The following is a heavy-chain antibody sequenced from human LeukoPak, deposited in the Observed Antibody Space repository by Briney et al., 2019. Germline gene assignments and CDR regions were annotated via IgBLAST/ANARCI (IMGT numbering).Heavy chain of an antibody. J-gene: IGHJ4*02. CDR1: GDSIGNYY. CDR3: ARGGTYYTSGSYLGY. CDR2: IYHRGSA. V-gene: IGHV4-59*01. D-gene: IGHD3-10*01. Sequence: PSETLSLTCTVSGDSIGNYYWSWIRQPPGKGLEWIGYIYHRGSATYNPSLKSRVAISLDTSKNQFSLKLSSVTAADTAVYYCARGGTYYTSGSYLGYWGQGTLVTVSS.